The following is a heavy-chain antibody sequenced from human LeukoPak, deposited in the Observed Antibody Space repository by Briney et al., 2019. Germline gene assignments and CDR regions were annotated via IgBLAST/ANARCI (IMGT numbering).Heavy chain of an antibody. V-gene: IGHV3-7*01. CDR2: IKQDGSEK. CDR1: GFTFSSYW. J-gene: IGHJ4*02. D-gene: IGHD5-24*01. Sequence: RGSLRLSCAASGFTFSSYWMSWVRQAPGKGLEWVANIKQDGSEKYYVDSVKGRFTISRDNAKNSLYLQMNSLRAEDTAVYYCARLRRDGYPRRYYFDYWGQGTLVTVSS. CDR3: ARLRRDGYPRRYYFDY.